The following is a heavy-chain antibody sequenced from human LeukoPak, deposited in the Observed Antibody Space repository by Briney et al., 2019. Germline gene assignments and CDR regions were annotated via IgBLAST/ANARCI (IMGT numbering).Heavy chain of an antibody. Sequence: ASGTLSLTCAVSGGSISSSNWWSWVRQPPGKGLEWIGEIYHSGSTNYNPSLKSRVTISVDTSKNQFSLKLTSVTAADTAVYYCARDGSRYGDYWYFDLWGRGTLVTVSS. CDR2: IYHSGST. V-gene: IGHV4-4*02. CDR3: ARDGSRYGDYWYFDL. J-gene: IGHJ2*01. CDR1: GGSISSSNW. D-gene: IGHD4-17*01.